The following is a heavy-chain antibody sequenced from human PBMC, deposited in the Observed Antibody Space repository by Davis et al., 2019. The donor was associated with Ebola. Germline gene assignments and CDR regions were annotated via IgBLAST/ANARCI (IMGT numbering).Heavy chain of an antibody. D-gene: IGHD3-3*01. CDR3: ARVGDYDFWSGPRFDY. Sequence: SETLSLTCTVSGGSISSYYRSWIRQPPGKGLEWIGYIYYSRNTNHNPALKCRVTISVDTSKHQFSLKLSSVTAADTAVYYCARVGDYDFWSGPRFDYWGEGTLVTVSA. J-gene: IGHJ4*02. V-gene: IGHV4-59*01. CDR1: GGSISSYY. CDR2: IYYSRNT.